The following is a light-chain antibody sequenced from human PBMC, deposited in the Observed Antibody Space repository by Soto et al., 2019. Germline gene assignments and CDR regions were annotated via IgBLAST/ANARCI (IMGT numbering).Light chain of an antibody. V-gene: IGKV3-20*01. J-gene: IGKJ2*01. CDR2: DGS. Sequence: EIVLTQSPGTLSLSPGERATLSCRASQSVTNSRLAWYQQKPGQAPKVLIYDGSNRATGIPDRFSGSGSGTDFTLTSSRLEPEDFALYYCQQWSSSPRTFGQGTKLEIK. CDR1: QSVTNSR. CDR3: QQWSSSPRT.